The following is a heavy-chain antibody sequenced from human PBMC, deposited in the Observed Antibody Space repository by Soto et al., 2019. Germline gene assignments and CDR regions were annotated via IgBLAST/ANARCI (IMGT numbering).Heavy chain of an antibody. D-gene: IGHD2-8*02. CDR3: AKGGLPWWSQGIDF. V-gene: IGHV3-30*18. CDR1: GFIFGKYD. J-gene: IGHJ4*02. Sequence: QVQLVESGGGVVQPGRSLRLSCEGSGFIFGKYDMYWVRQAPGKGLEWVTKISHDGRNKDYEDSVQGRFTISRDNSRDTMYLEMNSRRPEDTAICYWAKGGLPWWSQGIDFWGQGTLVTVSA. CDR2: ISHDGRNK.